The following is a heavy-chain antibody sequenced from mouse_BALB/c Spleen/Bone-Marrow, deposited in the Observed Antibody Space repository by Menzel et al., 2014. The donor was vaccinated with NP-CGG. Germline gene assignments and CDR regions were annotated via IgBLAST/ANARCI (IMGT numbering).Heavy chain of an antibody. V-gene: IGHV1S56*01. CDR1: GYTFTSYY. CDR2: IYPGDGST. Sequence: QVQLQQSGPELVKPGASVKMSCKASGYTFTSYYIHWVKQRPGQGLEWIGWIYPGDGSTKYNEKFKGKTTLTADKSSRTAYMLLSSLTSEDSAIYFCARKENWAYAMDYWGQGTSVTVAS. J-gene: IGHJ4*01. CDR3: ARKENWAYAMDY. D-gene: IGHD4-1*01.